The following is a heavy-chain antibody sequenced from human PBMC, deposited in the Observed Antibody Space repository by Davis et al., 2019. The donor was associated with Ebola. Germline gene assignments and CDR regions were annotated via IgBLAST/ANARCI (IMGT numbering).Heavy chain of an antibody. D-gene: IGHD2-2*01. Sequence: AASVKVSCKASGGTFSSYAISWVRQAPGQGLEWMGRIIPILGIANYAQKFQGRVTITADKSTSTAYMELSSLRSEDTAVYYCARDRLDIVVVPAATRTYYYYGMDVWGQGTTVTVSS. J-gene: IGHJ6*02. CDR1: GGTFSSYA. CDR3: ARDRLDIVVVPAATRTYYYYGMDV. CDR2: IIPILGIA. V-gene: IGHV1-69*04.